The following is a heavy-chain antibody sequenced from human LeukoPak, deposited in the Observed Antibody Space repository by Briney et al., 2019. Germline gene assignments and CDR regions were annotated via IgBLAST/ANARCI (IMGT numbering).Heavy chain of an antibody. CDR2: ISSSSSYI. V-gene: IGHV3-21*01. D-gene: IGHD6-19*01. J-gene: IGHJ4*02. CDR3: AREAVAGIFDY. CDR1: GFTFSRFA. Sequence: GGSLRLSCEASGFTFSRFAMTWVRQAPGKGLEWVSSISSSSSYIYYADSVKGRFTISRDNAKNSLYLRMNSLRAEDTAVYYCAREAVAGIFDYWGQGTLVTVSS.